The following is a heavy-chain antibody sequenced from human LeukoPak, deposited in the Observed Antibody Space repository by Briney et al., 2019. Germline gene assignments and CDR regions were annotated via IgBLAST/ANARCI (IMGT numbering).Heavy chain of an antibody. J-gene: IGHJ4*02. V-gene: IGHV3-7*01. CDR2: IKQDGSEE. Sequence: GGSLRLSCAASGFTITNYWMSWVRQAPGKGPGWVANIKQDGSEEYYADSVKGRFTISRDNGKNSLNLQMNSLRAEDTAVYYCARWAGVTDYWGQGTLVTVSS. CDR3: ARWAGVTDY. D-gene: IGHD5-18*01. CDR1: GFTITNYW.